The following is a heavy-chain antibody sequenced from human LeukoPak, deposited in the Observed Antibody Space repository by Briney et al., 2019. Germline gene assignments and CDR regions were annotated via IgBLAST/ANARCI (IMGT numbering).Heavy chain of an antibody. J-gene: IGHJ5*02. D-gene: IGHD6-19*01. V-gene: IGHV4-39*07. CDR3: ARGRTAETPFDP. CDR2: IYYSGST. Sequence: SETLSLTCTASGGSIRDTTYYWGWIRQPPGKGLEWIGSIYYSGSTYYNPSLKSRVTISVDTSKNQFSLKLSSVTAADTAVYYCARGRTAETPFDPWGQGTLVTVSS. CDR1: GGSIRDTTYY.